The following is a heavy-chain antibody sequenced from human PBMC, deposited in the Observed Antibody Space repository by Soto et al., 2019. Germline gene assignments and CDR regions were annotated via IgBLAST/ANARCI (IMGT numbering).Heavy chain of an antibody. CDR3: ARGLSVSNTFYYYYAMYV. CDR1: GGSSSDYY. J-gene: IGHJ6*02. V-gene: IGHV4-34*01. CDR2: INHRGST. D-gene: IGHD2-8*01. Sequence: QVQLQQWGAGLLKPSETLSLTCAVYGGSSSDYYWSWIRQPPGKGLEWFGEINHRGSTNYNPSLRSRVTISVDTSKNQFSLKLNSVTAADTAVYYCARGLSVSNTFYYYYAMYVWGQGTTVTVSS.